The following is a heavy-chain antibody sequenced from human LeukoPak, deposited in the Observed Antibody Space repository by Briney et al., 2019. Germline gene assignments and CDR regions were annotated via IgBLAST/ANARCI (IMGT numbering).Heavy chain of an antibody. Sequence: GRSLRLSCTASGFTFDDYAMHWVRQAPGKGLEWVSGISSNSGTIDYADSVKGRFTISRDNAKNSLYLQMNSLRAEDTAVYYCARDRSYDFWSGYSTPDYWGQGTLVTVSS. D-gene: IGHD3-3*01. J-gene: IGHJ4*02. V-gene: IGHV3-9*01. CDR1: GFTFDDYA. CDR2: ISSNSGTI. CDR3: ARDRSYDFWSGYSTPDY.